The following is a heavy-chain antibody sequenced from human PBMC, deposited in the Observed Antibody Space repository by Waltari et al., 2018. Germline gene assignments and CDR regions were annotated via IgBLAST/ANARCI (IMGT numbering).Heavy chain of an antibody. Sequence: EVQLVESGGGLVQPGGSLRLSCAASGFTFSSYWMHWVRQAPGKGLVWVSLINRDGSSTSYADSVKGRFTISRDNAKNTLYLQMNSLRAEDTAVYYCASEGWGAGDYQFDYWGQGTLVTVSS. CDR2: INRDGSST. CDR1: GFTFSSYW. CDR3: ASEGWGAGDYQFDY. V-gene: IGHV3-74*01. J-gene: IGHJ4*02. D-gene: IGHD4-17*01.